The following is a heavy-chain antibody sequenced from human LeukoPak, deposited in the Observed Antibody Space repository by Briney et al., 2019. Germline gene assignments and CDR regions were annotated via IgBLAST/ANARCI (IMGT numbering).Heavy chain of an antibody. D-gene: IGHD3-10*01. CDR3: ARALLWFGEPSHIDY. Sequence: ASVKVPCKASGYTFTGYYMHWVRQAPGQGLEWMGWITAYNDNTNYAQKLQGRVTMTTDTSTSTAYMELRSLRSDDTAVYYCARALLWFGEPSHIDYWGQGTLVTASS. V-gene: IGHV1-18*04. CDR1: GYTFTGYY. J-gene: IGHJ4*02. CDR2: ITAYNDNT.